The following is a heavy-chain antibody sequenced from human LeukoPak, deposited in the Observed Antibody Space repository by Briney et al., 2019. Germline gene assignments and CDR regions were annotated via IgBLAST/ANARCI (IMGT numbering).Heavy chain of an antibody. D-gene: IGHD2-2*01. V-gene: IGHV4-59*01. J-gene: IGHJ4*02. CDR3: ARVYQSAEYYFDY. CDR1: GGSIDSYY. Sequence: KPSETLSLTCTVSGGSIDSYYWSWIRQPPGKGLEWIGYIYYTGSTEYHPSLKSRVTISLDTSKNQFSRKLTSVAAADTAVYYCARVYQSAEYYFDYWGQGNLVSVSS. CDR2: IYYTGST.